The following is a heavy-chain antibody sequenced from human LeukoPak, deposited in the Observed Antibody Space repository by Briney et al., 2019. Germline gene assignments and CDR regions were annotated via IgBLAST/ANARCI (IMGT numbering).Heavy chain of an antibody. CDR1: GFTFSSYE. D-gene: IGHD2-2*01. J-gene: IGHJ4*02. CDR2: ISSSGSTI. CDR3: ARERYCSSTSCYAALFDY. Sequence: GGSLRLSCAASGFTFSSYEMNWVRQAPGKGLEWVSYISSSGSTIYYADSVRGRFTISRDNAKNSLYLQMNSLRAEDTAVYYCARERYCSSTSCYAALFDYWGQGTLVTVSS. V-gene: IGHV3-48*03.